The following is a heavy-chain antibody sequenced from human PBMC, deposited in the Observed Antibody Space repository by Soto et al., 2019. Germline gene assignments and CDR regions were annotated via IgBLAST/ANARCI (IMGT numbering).Heavy chain of an antibody. CDR2: ISSSSSYI. D-gene: IGHD6-6*01. Sequence: GGSLRLSCAASGFTFSSYSMNWVRQAPGKGLEWVSSISSSSSYIYYADSVKGRFTISRDNAKNSLYLQMNSLRAEDTAVYYCARGDSIAARHYYYYGMDVWGQGTTVTVSS. V-gene: IGHV3-21*01. CDR1: GFTFSSYS. J-gene: IGHJ6*02. CDR3: ARGDSIAARHYYYYGMDV.